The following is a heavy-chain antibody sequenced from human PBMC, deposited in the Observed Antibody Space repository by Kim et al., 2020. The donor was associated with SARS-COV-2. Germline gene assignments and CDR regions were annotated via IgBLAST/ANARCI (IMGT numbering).Heavy chain of an antibody. CDR1: GFTFSSYA. D-gene: IGHD2-2*01. V-gene: IGHV3-30-3*01. CDR3: ARDGVVVVPAARFDY. J-gene: IGHJ4*01. Sequence: GGSLRLSCAASGFTFSSYAMHWVRQAPGKGLEWVAVISYDGSNKYYADSVKGRFTISRDNSKNTLYLQMNSLRAEDTAVYYCARDGVVVVPAARFDYWG. CDR2: ISYDGSNK.